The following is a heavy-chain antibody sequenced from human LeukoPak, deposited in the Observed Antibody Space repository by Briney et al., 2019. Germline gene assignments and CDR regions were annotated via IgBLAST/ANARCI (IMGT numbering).Heavy chain of an antibody. CDR3: AREGDAFDI. J-gene: IGHJ3*02. CDR2: IKQDGSNK. V-gene: IGHV3-7*01. CDR1: GFFISRHY. Sequence: GGSLRLSCAASGFFISRHYMSWLRQAPGKGLEWVANIKQDGSNKYYVDSVRGRFTISRDNAKNSVYLQMNSLRAEDTAVYYCAREGDAFDIWGQGTMVTVSS.